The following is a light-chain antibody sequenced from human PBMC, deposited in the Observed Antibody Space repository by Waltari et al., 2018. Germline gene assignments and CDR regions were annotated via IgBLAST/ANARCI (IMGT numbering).Light chain of an antibody. CDR2: GTN. V-gene: IGLV1-40*01. CDR3: QSYDTTLSVV. CDR1: TSNIGVGYD. J-gene: IGLJ2*01. Sequence: QSVLTQPPSVSGAPGQRVSIPCTGSTSNIGVGYDVHWYQQGPGKAPKLIIYGTNTRPLGVPDRFFGSQYGTSASLAIIGLQAEDEGDYYCQSYDTTLSVVFGGGTKLTVL.